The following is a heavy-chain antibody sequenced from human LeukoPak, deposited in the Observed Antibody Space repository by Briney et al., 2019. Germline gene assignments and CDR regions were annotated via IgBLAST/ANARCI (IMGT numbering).Heavy chain of an antibody. CDR2: IYYTGST. Sequence: SETLSLTCTVSGGSISSSSYYWGWIRQPPGKVLEWIGNIYYTGSTYYNPSLKSRVTISVDTSKNQFSLKLSSVTAADTAVYYCARHEGTGWSYYWGQGTLVTVSS. CDR1: GGSISSSSYY. D-gene: IGHD6-19*01. J-gene: IGHJ4*02. CDR3: ARHEGTGWSYY. V-gene: IGHV4-39*01.